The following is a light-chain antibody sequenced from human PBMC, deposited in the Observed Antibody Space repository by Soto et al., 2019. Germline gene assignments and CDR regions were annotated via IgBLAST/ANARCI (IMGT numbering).Light chain of an antibody. Sequence: EIVLTQSPGTLSLSPGERATLSCRASQSVSSSYLAWYQQKPGQAPRLLIYGASSRATGIPDRFSGSGSGTEFTLTINSLQPEDFATYYCQQYDGFSRTFGQGTKVDIK. CDR3: QQYDGFSRT. V-gene: IGKV3-20*01. J-gene: IGKJ1*01. CDR1: QSVSSSY. CDR2: GAS.